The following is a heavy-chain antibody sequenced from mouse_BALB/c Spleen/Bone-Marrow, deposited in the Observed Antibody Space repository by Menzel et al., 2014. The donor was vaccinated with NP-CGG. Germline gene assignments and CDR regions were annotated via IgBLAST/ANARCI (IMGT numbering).Heavy chain of an antibody. CDR2: ISYSGNA. D-gene: IGHD1-2*01. CDR3: ARGNGYHFDY. V-gene: IGHV3-8*02. Sequence: EVQLVESGPSLVKPSQTLSLTCSVTGDSITSSYWNWIRKFPGNKLEYMGYISYSGNAYYNPSLKSRIFLTRDTSKNQYYLQLNSVTTEDTATYFCARGNGYHFDYWGQGTTLTVSS. J-gene: IGHJ2*01. CDR1: GDSITSSY.